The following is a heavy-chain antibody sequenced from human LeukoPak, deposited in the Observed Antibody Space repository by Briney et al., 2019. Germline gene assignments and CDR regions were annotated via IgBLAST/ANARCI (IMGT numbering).Heavy chain of an antibody. CDR1: GGSISSSYYY. CDR3: AREHCSGGSCYSIYYYYYMDV. D-gene: IGHD2-15*01. J-gene: IGHJ6*03. V-gene: IGHV4-39*07. Sequence: SETLSLTCTVSGGSISSSYYYWGWIRQPPGKGLEWIGTMYNSGSTDYNPSLESRVTISVDTSKNQFSLKLSSVTAADTAVYYCAREHCSGGSCYSIYYYYYMDVWGKGTTVTVSS. CDR2: MYNSGST.